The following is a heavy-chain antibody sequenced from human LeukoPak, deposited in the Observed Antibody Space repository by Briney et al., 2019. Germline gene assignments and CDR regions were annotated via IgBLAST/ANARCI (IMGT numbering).Heavy chain of an antibody. V-gene: IGHV1-18*01. CDR2: ISTYTGRA. J-gene: IGHJ3*01. D-gene: IGHD4-23*01. CDR3: ARADGTNSGTNAFDV. CDR1: GYKFNVYD. Sequence: ASVTVSFKTSGYKFNVYDILWVRQAPGHGLDYVGWISTYTGRANYAQKFQGRVSIITDTSTSTAYLELTNLTSSDTGLYYCARADGTNSGTNAFDVWGLGTMVTVAS.